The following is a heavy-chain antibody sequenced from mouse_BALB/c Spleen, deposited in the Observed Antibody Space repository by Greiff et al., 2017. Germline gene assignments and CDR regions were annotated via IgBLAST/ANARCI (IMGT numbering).Heavy chain of an antibody. D-gene: IGHD1-1*01. CDR3: ARDPYGGSMDY. J-gene: IGHJ4*01. Sequence: EVKLMESGGGLVKPGGSLKLSCAASGFTFSDYYMYWVRQTPEKRLEWVATISDGGSYTYYPDSVKGRFTISRDNAKNNLYLQMSSLKSEDTAMYYCARDPYGGSMDYWGQGTSVTVSS. CDR2: ISDGGSYT. CDR1: GFTFSDYY. V-gene: IGHV5-4*02.